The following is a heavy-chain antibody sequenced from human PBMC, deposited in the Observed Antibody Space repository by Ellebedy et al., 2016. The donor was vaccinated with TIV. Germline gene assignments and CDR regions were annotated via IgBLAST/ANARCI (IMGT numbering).Heavy chain of an antibody. J-gene: IGHJ6*03. CDR3: ARGRRDIVVVVAAAYYYYYMDV. V-gene: IGHV4-34*01. D-gene: IGHD2-15*01. CDR1: GGSFSGYY. CDR2: INHSGST. Sequence: SETLSLXXAVYGGSFSGYYWSWIRQPPGKGLEWIGEINHSGSTNYNPSLKSRVTISVDTSKNQFSLKLSSVTAADTAVYYCARGRRDIVVVVAAAYYYYYMDVWGKGTTVTVSS.